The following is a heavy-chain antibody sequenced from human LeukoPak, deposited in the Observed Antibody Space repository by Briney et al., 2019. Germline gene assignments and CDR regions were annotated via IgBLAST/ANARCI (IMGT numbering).Heavy chain of an antibody. CDR1: DFTFDFYW. CDR3: GRLAHNAWYAIDF. V-gene: IGHV3-7*01. D-gene: IGHD2-2*01. CDR2: ILPDGSQK. Sequence: GGSLRLSCVASDFTFDFYWMTWVRQAPGKGLEWLANILPDGSQKYYVDSVKGRFTISRDNPKNSLYLQINNLRAEDTAVYYCGRLAHNAWYAIDFWGQGTLVTVSS. J-gene: IGHJ4*02.